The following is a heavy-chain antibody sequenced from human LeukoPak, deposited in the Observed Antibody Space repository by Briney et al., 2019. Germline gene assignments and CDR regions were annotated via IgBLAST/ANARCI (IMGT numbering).Heavy chain of an antibody. CDR2: INHSGST. V-gene: IGHV4-34*01. CDR3: ARGGWSAFDI. CDR1: GGSFSGYY. J-gene: IGHJ3*02. Sequence: SETLSLTCAVYGGSFSGYYWSWIRQPPGKGLEWIGEINHSGSTNYNPYLKSRVTISVDTSKNQFSMKLRSVTAADTAVYYCARGGWSAFDIWGQGTKVTVSS. D-gene: IGHD3-3*01.